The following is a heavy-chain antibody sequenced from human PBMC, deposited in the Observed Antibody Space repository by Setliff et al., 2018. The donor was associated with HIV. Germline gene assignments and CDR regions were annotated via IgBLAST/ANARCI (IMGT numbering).Heavy chain of an antibody. J-gene: IGHJ2*01. D-gene: IGHD3-10*01. V-gene: IGHV4-34*01. CDR2: INQSGNT. CDR3: AREGGQGYSGSGSFYHRNFDL. Sequence: SETLSLTCAVYGGSLSGYYWSWVRRSPGRGLEWMGEINQSGNTNFNPSLKSRLIISVDTSKSQFSLKLTSVTAADTALYYCAREGGQGYSGSGSFYHRNFDLWGRGTLVTVSS. CDR1: GGSLSGYY.